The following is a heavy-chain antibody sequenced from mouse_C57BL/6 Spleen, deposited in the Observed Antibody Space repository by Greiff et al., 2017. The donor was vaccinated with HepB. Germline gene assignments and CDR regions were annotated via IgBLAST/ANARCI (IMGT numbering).Heavy chain of an antibody. J-gene: IGHJ3*01. D-gene: IGHD3-1*01. CDR1: GYTFTSYG. V-gene: IGHV1-81*01. CDR3: ARSSSSGYVLV. CDR2: IYPRSGNT. Sequence: VQLQQSGAELARPGASVKLSCKASGYTFTSYGISWVKQRTGQGLEWIGEIYPRSGNTYYNQKLKGKATLTADKSSSTAYMELRSLTSEDAAVYFLARSSSSGYVLVWGPGTLVTVSS.